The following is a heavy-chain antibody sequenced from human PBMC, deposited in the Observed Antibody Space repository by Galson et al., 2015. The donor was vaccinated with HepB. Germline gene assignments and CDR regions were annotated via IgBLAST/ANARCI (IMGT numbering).Heavy chain of an antibody. J-gene: IGHJ4*02. CDR2: ISYDGSNK. Sequence: SLRLSCAASGFTFSSYAMHWVRQAPGKGLEWVAVISYDGSNKYYADSVKGRFTISRDNSKNTLYLQMNSLRAEDTAVYYCAREWTYDPRMSFDYWGQGTLVTVSS. V-gene: IGHV3-30*04. CDR3: AREWTYDPRMSFDY. CDR1: GFTFSSYA. D-gene: IGHD3-16*01.